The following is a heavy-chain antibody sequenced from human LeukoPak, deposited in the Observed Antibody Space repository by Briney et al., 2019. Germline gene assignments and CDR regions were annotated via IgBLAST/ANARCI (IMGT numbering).Heavy chain of an antibody. CDR2: IYYSGST. Sequence: PSETLSLTCTVSGGSISSGGYYWSWIRQHPGKGLEWIGYIYYSGSTYYNPSLKSRVTISVDMSKNQFSLKLSSVTAADTAVYFCARMMSGSYSYFDYWGQGTLVTVSS. D-gene: IGHD1-26*01. CDR1: GGSISSGGYY. J-gene: IGHJ4*02. V-gene: IGHV4-31*03. CDR3: ARMMSGSYSYFDY.